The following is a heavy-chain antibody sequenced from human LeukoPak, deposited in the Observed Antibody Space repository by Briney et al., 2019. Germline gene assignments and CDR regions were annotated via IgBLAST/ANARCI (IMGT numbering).Heavy chain of an antibody. CDR3: VRRSIGSVGLDY. J-gene: IGHJ4*02. V-gene: IGHV3-72*01. CDR2: IRDKANSYTT. CDR1: GFTFSDHY. Sequence: GGSLRLSCGASGFTFSDHYMDWVRQAPGKGLEWVGRIRDKANSYTTEYAASVKGRFTISRDDSTNSLYLQMNGLKIEDTAVYYCVRRSIGSVGLDYWGQGTLVTVSS. D-gene: IGHD1-26*01.